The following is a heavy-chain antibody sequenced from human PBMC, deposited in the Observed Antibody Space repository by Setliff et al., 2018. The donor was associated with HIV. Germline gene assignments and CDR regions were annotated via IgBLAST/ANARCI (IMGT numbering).Heavy chain of an antibody. CDR1: GGSISSGSHY. D-gene: IGHD3-10*01. Sequence: SETLSLTCAVSGGSISSGSHYWSWIRQPPGTGLEWLGCIYSGGSTNYNPSLESRVTISLDTSKNQFSLRLTSVTAADTAVYYCARVRSYGSAYDAFDVWGPGTMVTVSS. V-gene: IGHV4-61*01. CDR2: IYSGGST. CDR3: ARVRSYGSAYDAFDV. J-gene: IGHJ3*01.